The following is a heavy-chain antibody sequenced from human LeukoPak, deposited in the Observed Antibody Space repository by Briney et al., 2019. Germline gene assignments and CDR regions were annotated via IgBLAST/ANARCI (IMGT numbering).Heavy chain of an antibody. CDR2: INHSGST. Sequence: SETLSLTCAVYGGSFSGYYWSWIRQPPGKGLEWIGEINHSGSTNYNPSLKSRVTISVDTSKNQFSLKLSSVTAADTAVYYCARGLGYDYVWGSYRRPLYYFDYWGQGTLVTVSS. CDR1: GGSFSGYY. J-gene: IGHJ4*02. V-gene: IGHV4-34*01. D-gene: IGHD3-16*02. CDR3: ARGLGYDYVWGSYRRPLYYFDY.